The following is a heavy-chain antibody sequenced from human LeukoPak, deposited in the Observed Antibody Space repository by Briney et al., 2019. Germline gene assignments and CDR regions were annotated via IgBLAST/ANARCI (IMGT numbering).Heavy chain of an antibody. CDR1: GGSISSYY. J-gene: IGHJ4*02. D-gene: IGHD5-24*01. V-gene: IGHV4-59*12. Sequence: PSETLSLTCTVSGGSISSYYWSWIRQPPGKGLEWIGYIYYTGSTDYNPSLKSRVTISVDTSKNQFSLQLNSVTPEDTAVYYCAREKEMATIHLGIDYWGQGTLVTVSS. CDR2: IYYTGST. CDR3: AREKEMATIHLGIDY.